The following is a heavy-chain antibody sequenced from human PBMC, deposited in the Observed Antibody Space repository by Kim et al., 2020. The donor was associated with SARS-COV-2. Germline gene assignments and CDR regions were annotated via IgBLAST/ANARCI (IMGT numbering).Heavy chain of an antibody. CDR1: GFTFSSYA. CDR2: IWYDGSNK. V-gene: IGHV3-33*06. D-gene: IGHD2-8*01. Sequence: GGSLRLSCAASGFTFSSYAMHWVRQAPGKGLEWVAVIWYDGSNKYYADSVKGRFTISRDNSKNTLYLQMNSLRAEDTAVYYCAKDRIGRCTNGVCPPDYWGQGTLVTVSS. CDR3: AKDRIGRCTNGVCPPDY. J-gene: IGHJ4*02.